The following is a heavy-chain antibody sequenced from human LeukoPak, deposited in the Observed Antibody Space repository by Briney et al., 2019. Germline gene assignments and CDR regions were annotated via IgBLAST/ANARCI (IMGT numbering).Heavy chain of an antibody. Sequence: ASVKVSCKASGYTLTDYYMHWVRQAPGQGLEWMGWINPNSGGTNYAQKFQGRVTMTRDTSISTAYMELSRLRSDDTAVYYCARGITMIVVVQDLDIWGQGTMVTVSS. D-gene: IGHD3-22*01. J-gene: IGHJ3*02. CDR2: INPNSGGT. V-gene: IGHV1-2*02. CDR3: ARGITMIVVVQDLDI. CDR1: GYTLTDYY.